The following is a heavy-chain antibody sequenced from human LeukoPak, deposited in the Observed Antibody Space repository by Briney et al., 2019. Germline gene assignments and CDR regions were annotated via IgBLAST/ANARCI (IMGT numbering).Heavy chain of an antibody. Sequence: PSETLSLTCTVSGGSISSGGYYWSWIRQPPGKGLEWIGYIYHSGSTYYNPSLKGRVTISVDRSKNQFSLKLSSVTAADTAVYYCAGSIAAAGTVDYWGQGTLVTVSS. D-gene: IGHD6-13*01. CDR1: GGSISSGGYY. J-gene: IGHJ4*02. V-gene: IGHV4-30-2*01. CDR2: IYHSGST. CDR3: AGSIAAAGTVDY.